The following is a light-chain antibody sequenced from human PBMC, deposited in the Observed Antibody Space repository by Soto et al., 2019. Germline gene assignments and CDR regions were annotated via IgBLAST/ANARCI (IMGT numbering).Light chain of an antibody. J-gene: IGKJ1*01. CDR1: QSISTN. CDR3: QQYNNWPQT. Sequence: EIVMTQSPATRSVSPGERATLSCRASQSISTNFAWYQQKPGQSPRLLVYGASTRATGIPARFSGSGSGTEFTLTISSLQSEDFAVYYCQQYNNWPQTFGQGTKVDIK. CDR2: GAS. V-gene: IGKV3-15*01.